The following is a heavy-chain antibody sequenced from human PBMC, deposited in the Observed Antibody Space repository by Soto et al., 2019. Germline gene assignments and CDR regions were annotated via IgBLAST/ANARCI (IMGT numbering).Heavy chain of an antibody. CDR1: GFTFNSYG. CDR3: AKDTYYHSSSGYYVFDS. V-gene: IGHV3-30*18. J-gene: IGHJ4*02. D-gene: IGHD3-22*01. CDR2: ISHDGSKT. Sequence: PWGSLRLSCAASGFTFNSYGIHWVRQAPGKGLEWVAVISHDGSKTNYADSVKGRVTISRDNSKDTVYLQMNSLRAEDTAVYYCAKDTYYHSSSGYYVFDSWGQGTLVTVSS.